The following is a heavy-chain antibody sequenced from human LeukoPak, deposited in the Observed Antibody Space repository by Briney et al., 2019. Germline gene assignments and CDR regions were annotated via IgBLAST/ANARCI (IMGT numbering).Heavy chain of an antibody. CDR1: GYTFTGYY. Sequence: ASVKVSCKASGYTFTGYYMHWVRQAPGQGLEWMGWINPNSGGTNYAQKFQGRVTMTRDTSISTAYMELSRLRSDDTAVYYCAREDIVLMVPDYWGQETLVTVSS. D-gene: IGHD2-8*01. CDR3: AREDIVLMVPDY. V-gene: IGHV1-2*02. CDR2: INPNSGGT. J-gene: IGHJ4*02.